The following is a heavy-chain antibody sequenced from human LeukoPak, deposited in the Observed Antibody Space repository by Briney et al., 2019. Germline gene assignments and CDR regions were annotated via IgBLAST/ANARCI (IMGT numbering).Heavy chain of an antibody. V-gene: IGHV3-73*01. D-gene: IGHD3-22*01. CDR2: IRSKANSYAT. J-gene: IGHJ4*02. Sequence: PGGSLRLSCAASGFTFSGSAMHWVRQASGKGLEWVGRIRSKANSYATAYAASVKGRFTISRDDSKNTAYLQTNSLKTEDTAVYYCTRSSYYYDSSGYYYVRYFDYWGQGTLVTVSS. CDR3: TRSSYYYDSSGYYYVRYFDY. CDR1: GFTFSGSA.